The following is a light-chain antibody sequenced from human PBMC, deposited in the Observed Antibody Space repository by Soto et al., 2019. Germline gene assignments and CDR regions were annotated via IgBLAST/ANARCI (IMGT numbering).Light chain of an antibody. CDR3: QQYDSYST. V-gene: IGKV1-5*03. Sequence: DIQMTQFPSTLSASVGDRVTITCRASQSIRSWLAWYQQKPGKAPNLLIYKASSLPSGVPSRFSGSGYGTEFILTISSLQPDDIATYYCQQYDSYSTFGGGTKVQIK. J-gene: IGKJ4*01. CDR2: KAS. CDR1: QSIRSW.